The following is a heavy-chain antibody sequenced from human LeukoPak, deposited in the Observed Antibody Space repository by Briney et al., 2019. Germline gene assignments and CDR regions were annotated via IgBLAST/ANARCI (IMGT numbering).Heavy chain of an antibody. Sequence: ASVKVSCKASEGTFSSYAISWVRQAPGRGLEWMGGIIPIFGTANYAQKFQGRVTITADESTSTAYMELSSLRSEDTAVYYCARDIWFGELSYGMDVWGKGTTVTVSS. CDR1: EGTFSSYA. V-gene: IGHV1-69*13. D-gene: IGHD3-10*01. J-gene: IGHJ6*04. CDR2: IIPIFGTA. CDR3: ARDIWFGELSYGMDV.